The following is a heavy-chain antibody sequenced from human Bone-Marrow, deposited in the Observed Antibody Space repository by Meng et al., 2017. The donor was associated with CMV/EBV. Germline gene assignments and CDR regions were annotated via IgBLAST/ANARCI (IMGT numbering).Heavy chain of an antibody. Sequence: GESLKISCAASGFTVTGYHMSWVRQTPGKGLEWVSTFYTGGGTYYADSVKGRFTISRDNARNTLYLQMTSLRAEDKAMYFCARRGDDWNDYFDYWGRGTLVTVSS. CDR2: FYTGGGT. CDR1: GFTVTGYH. CDR3: ARRGDDWNDYFDY. D-gene: IGHD1-1*01. J-gene: IGHJ4*02. V-gene: IGHV3-66*04.